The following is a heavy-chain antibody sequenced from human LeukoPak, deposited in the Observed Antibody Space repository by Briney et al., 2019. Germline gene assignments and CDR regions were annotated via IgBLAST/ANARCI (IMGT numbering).Heavy chain of an antibody. D-gene: IGHD3-10*01. Sequence: GGSLRLSCAASGFTFSSYGMNWVRQAPGKGLEWVSSISSSSGYIYYADSVKGRFTISRDNAKNSLYLQMNSLRAEDTAVYYCARSQYGSGSYYNDDYWGQGTLVTVSS. CDR1: GFTFSSYG. CDR2: ISSSSGYI. V-gene: IGHV3-21*01. CDR3: ARSQYGSGSYYNDDY. J-gene: IGHJ4*02.